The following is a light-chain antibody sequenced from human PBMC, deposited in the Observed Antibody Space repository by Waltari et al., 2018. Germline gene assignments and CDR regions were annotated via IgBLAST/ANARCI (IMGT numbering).Light chain of an antibody. CDR3: QQYGRSPPWT. V-gene: IGKV3-20*01. CDR1: QTVTSNY. J-gene: IGKJ1*01. CDR2: AAS. Sequence: EIVLTQSPGTLSLSPGDGATLSCRASQTVTSNYLAWYQFKPGQAPRLLIYAASTRATGIPDMFSGSGSDTDFTLTISRLESDDFAVYYCQQYGRSPPWTFGQGTKVGIK.